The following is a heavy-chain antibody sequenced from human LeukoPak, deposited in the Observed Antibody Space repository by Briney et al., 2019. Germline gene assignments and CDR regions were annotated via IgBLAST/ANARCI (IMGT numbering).Heavy chain of an antibody. CDR2: ISAYNGNT. D-gene: IGHD2-2*01. CDR3: ARITPRYCSSTSCLNWFDP. Sequence: ASVKVSCKASGYTFTSYGISWVRQAPGQGLEWMGWISAYNGNTSYAQKLQGRVTMTTDTSTSTAYMELRSLRSDDTAVYYCARITPRYCSSTSCLNWFDPWGQGTLVTVSS. CDR1: GYTFTSYG. J-gene: IGHJ5*02. V-gene: IGHV1-18*01.